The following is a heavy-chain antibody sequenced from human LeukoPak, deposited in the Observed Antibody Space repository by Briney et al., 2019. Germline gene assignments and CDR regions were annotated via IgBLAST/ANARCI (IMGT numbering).Heavy chain of an antibody. D-gene: IGHD6-6*01. V-gene: IGHV1-69*05. Sequence: SVKVSCKASGGTFSSYAISWVRQAPGQGLEWMGGIIPIFGTASYAQKFQGRVTITTDESTSTAYMELSSLRSEDTAVYYCAIRTNEYSSSYDYYYYMDVWGKGTTVTVSS. J-gene: IGHJ6*03. CDR2: IIPIFGTA. CDR1: GGTFSSYA. CDR3: AIRTNEYSSSYDYYYYMDV.